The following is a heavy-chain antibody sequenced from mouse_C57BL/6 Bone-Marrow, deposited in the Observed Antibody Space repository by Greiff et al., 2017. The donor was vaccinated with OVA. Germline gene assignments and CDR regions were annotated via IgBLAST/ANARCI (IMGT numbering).Heavy chain of an antibody. V-gene: IGHV5-4*03. CDR2: ISDGGSYT. D-gene: IGHD1-1*01. J-gene: IGHJ3*01. CDR3: ASLGSSYLWFAY. CDR1: GFTFSSYA. Sequence: EVKLVESGGGLVKPGGSLKLSCAASGFTFSSYAMSWVRQTPEKRLEWVATISDGGSYTYYPDNVKGRFTISRDNAKNNLYLQMSHLKSEDTAMYYCASLGSSYLWFAYWGQGTLVTVSA.